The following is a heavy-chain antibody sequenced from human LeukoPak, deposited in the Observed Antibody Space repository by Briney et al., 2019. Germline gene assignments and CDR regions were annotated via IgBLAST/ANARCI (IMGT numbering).Heavy chain of an antibody. Sequence: PGGPLRLSCATSGFTFSSYSMNWVRQAPGKGLEWVSSISSSSSYIYYADSVKGRFTISRDNAKNSLYLQMNSLRAEDTAVYYCARDSGIVATIGFDYWGQGTLVTVSS. CDR3: ARDSGIVATIGFDY. D-gene: IGHD5-12*01. V-gene: IGHV3-21*01. J-gene: IGHJ4*02. CDR2: ISSSSSYI. CDR1: GFTFSSYS.